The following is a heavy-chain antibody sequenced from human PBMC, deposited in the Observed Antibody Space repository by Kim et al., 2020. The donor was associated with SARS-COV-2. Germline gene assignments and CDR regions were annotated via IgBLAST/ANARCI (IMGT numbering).Heavy chain of an antibody. CDR1: GGSFSGYY. CDR3: ARRLSNTSGWGSHYCDL. D-gene: IGHD3-10*01. Sequence: SETLSPTCAVYGGSFSGYYWSWIRQPPGKGLEWIGEINHSGRTNHNPSLKSRVTISVDTSKNQFSLKLTSVTAADTAVYYCARRLSNTSGWGSHYCDLWG. J-gene: IGHJ2*01. CDR2: INHSGRT. V-gene: IGHV4-34*01.